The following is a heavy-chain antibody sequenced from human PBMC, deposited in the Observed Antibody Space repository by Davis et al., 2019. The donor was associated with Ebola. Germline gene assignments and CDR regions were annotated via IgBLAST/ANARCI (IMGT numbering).Heavy chain of an antibody. J-gene: IGHJ4*02. CDR3: ARLSPFRTLSVYYFDY. CDR1: GYSFTSYW. Sequence: KVSCKGSGYSFTSYWIGWVRQMPGKGLEWMGIIYPGDSDTRYSPSFQGQVTISADKSISTAYLQWSSLKASDTAMYYCARLSPFRTLSVYYFDYWGQGTLVTVSS. CDR2: IYPGDSDT. D-gene: IGHD2-15*01. V-gene: IGHV5-51*01.